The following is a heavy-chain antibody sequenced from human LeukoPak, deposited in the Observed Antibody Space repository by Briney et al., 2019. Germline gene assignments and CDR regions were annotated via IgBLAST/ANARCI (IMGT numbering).Heavy chain of an antibody. V-gene: IGHV3-21*01. D-gene: IGHD3-10*01. CDR1: GFTFSSYS. CDR2: ISSSSSYI. CDR3: ARDPTTYGSGSYYYYFDY. Sequence: SGGSLRLSCAASGFTFSSYSMNWVRQAPGKGLEWVSSISSSSSYIYYADSVKGRFTISRDNAKNSLYLQMNSLRTEDMAVYYCARDPTTYGSGSYYYYFDYWGQGTLVTVSS. J-gene: IGHJ4*02.